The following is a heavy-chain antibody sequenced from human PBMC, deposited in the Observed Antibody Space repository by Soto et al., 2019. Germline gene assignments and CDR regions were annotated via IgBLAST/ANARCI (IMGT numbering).Heavy chain of an antibody. CDR1: GGTFSSYA. CDR2: IIPIFGTA. Sequence: QVQLVQSGAEVKKPGSSVNVSCKASGGTFSSYAISWVRQAPGQGLEWMGGIIPIFGTANYAQKFQGRVTITADESTSTAYMELSSLRSEDTAVYYCARDLSVEWLRSHYYYYGMDVWGQGTTVTVSS. V-gene: IGHV1-69*01. J-gene: IGHJ6*02. CDR3: ARDLSVEWLRSHYYYYGMDV. D-gene: IGHD5-12*01.